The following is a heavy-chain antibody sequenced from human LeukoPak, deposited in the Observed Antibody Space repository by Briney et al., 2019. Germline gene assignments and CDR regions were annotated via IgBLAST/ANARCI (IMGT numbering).Heavy chain of an antibody. CDR2: IWYDGSNK. CDR3: ARDMLGARPLALDY. V-gene: IGHV3-33*01. Sequence: GGSLRLSCAASGFTFSSYGMHWVRQAPGKGLEWVAVIWYDGSNKYYADSVKGRFAISSDNSKTTLYLQMNSLRAEATAVYYCARDMLGARPLALDYWAREPWSPSAQ. CDR1: GFTFSSYG. J-gene: IGHJ4*02. D-gene: IGHD6-6*01.